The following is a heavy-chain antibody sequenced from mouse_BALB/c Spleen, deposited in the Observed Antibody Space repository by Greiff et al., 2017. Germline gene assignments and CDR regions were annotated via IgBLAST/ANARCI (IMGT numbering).Heavy chain of an antibody. Sequence: EVQLQQSGAELVKPGASVKLSCTASGFNIKDTYMHWVKQRPEQGLEWIGRIDPANGNTKYDPKFQGKATITADTSSNTAYLQLSSLTSEDTAVYYCVGTTALRYFDYWGQGTTLTVSS. CDR2: IDPANGNT. J-gene: IGHJ2*01. V-gene: IGHV14-3*02. CDR3: VGTTALRYFDY. D-gene: IGHD1-2*01. CDR1: GFNIKDTY.